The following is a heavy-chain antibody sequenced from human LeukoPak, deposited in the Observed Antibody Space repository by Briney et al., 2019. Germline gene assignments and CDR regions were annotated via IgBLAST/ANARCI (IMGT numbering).Heavy chain of an antibody. CDR1: GFTFSSYS. J-gene: IGHJ4*02. CDR3: ASSLDILTGYFDY. Sequence: GGSLRLSCAASGFTFSSYSMNWVRQAPGKGLEWVSSISSSSSYIYYADSVKGRFTISRDNAKNSLYPQMNSLRAEDTAVYYCASSLDILTGYFDYWGQGTLVTVSS. CDR2: ISSSSSYI. V-gene: IGHV3-21*01. D-gene: IGHD3-9*01.